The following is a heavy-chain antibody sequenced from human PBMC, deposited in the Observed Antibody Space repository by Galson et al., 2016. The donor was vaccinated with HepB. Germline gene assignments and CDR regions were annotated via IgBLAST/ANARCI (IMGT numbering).Heavy chain of an antibody. V-gene: IGHV4-38-2*02. CDR1: GFSISSGYY. CDR3: ARNVNCGAGGCYLDY. J-gene: IGHJ4*02. D-gene: IGHD2-21*02. CDR2: MYHSGSS. Sequence: SETLSLTCTVSGFSISSGYYWGWVRQPPGKTLESIGSMYHSGSSYYNPSLKSRVTISIDTSKNQFSLKLSSVTAADTAVYYCARNVNCGAGGCYLDYWGQGTLVTVSS.